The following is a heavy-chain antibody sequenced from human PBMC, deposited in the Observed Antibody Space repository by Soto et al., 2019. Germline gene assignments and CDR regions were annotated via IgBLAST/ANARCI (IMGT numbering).Heavy chain of an antibody. V-gene: IGHV5-51*01. CDR2: IYPGDSDT. CDR1: GYSFTSYW. CDR3: VRTFDSSGWYDY. J-gene: IGHJ4*02. Sequence: GESLKISCQGSGYSFTSYWIGWVRQTPGKGLEWMGMIYPGDSDTRYSPSFQGQVTISADKSISAAFLQWSGLKASDTAMYYCVRTFDSSGWYDYWGQGTLVTVSS. D-gene: IGHD6-19*01.